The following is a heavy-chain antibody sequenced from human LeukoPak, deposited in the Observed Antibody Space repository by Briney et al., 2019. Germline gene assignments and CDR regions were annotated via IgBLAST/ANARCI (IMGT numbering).Heavy chain of an antibody. V-gene: IGHV1-2*02. CDR1: GYTFTGYY. D-gene: IGHD1-26*01. Sequence: ASVKVSCKASGYTFTGYYMHWVRQAPGQGLEWMGWINPNSGGTNYAQKFQGRVTMTRDTSISTAYMELSRLRSDDTAVYYCARGAGEWGIVGATRDRVYFDYWGQGTLVTVSS. J-gene: IGHJ4*02. CDR2: INPNSGGT. CDR3: ARGAGEWGIVGATRDRVYFDY.